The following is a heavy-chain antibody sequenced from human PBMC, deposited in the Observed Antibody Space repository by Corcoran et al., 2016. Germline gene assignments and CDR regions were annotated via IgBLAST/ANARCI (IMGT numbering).Heavy chain of an antibody. Sequence: QVQLVESGGGVVQPGRSLRLSCAASGFTFSSYGMHWVRQAPGKGLEWVAVISYDGSNKYYADSVKGRFTISRDNSKNTLYLQMNSLRAEDTAVDYCAKEYSYYYGSGSYSVDYWGQGTLVTVSS. CDR1: GFTFSSYG. J-gene: IGHJ4*02. CDR2: ISYDGSNK. CDR3: AKEYSYYYGSGSYSVDY. V-gene: IGHV3-30*18. D-gene: IGHD3-10*01.